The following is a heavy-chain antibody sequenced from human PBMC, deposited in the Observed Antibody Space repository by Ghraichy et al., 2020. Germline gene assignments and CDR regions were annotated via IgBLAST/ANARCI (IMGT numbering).Heavy chain of an antibody. CDR3: ARVDYYDSSGYQFLSAYYFDY. V-gene: IGHV5-51*01. CDR1: GYSFTSYW. D-gene: IGHD3-22*01. CDR2: IYPGDYDT. J-gene: IGHJ4*02. Sequence: GGSLNISCKGSGYSFTSYWIGWVRQMPGKGLEWMGIIYPGDYDTRYSPSFQGQVTISADKSISTAYLQWSSLKASDTAMYYCARVDYYDSSGYQFLSAYYFDYWGQGTLVTVSS.